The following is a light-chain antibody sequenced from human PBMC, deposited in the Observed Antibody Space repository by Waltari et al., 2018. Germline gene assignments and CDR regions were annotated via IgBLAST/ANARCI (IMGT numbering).Light chain of an antibody. Sequence: QPVLTQPPSVSGAPGQRVTISCTGSSSNIGAGYDVHWYQQLPGTAPKLLIYGNSNRPSGGPDRFSGSKSGTSASLAISGLQAEDEADYYCQSYDISLSDASYVFGTGTKVTVL. CDR2: GNS. V-gene: IGLV1-40*01. J-gene: IGLJ1*01. CDR3: QSYDISLSDASYV. CDR1: SSNIGAGYD.